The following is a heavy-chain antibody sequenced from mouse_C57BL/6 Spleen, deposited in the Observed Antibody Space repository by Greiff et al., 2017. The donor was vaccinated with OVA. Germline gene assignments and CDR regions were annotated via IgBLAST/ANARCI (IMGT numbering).Heavy chain of an antibody. CDR3: ARRRSYYSNYVY. D-gene: IGHD2-5*01. CDR1: GYTFTSYW. V-gene: IGHV1-50*01. CDR2: IDPSDSYT. J-gene: IGHJ2*01. Sequence: QVQLQQPGAELVKPGASVKLSCKASGYTFTSYWMQWVKQRPGQGLEWIGEIDPSDSYTNYNQKFKGKATLTVDTSSSTAYMQLSSLTSEDSAVYYCARRRSYYSNYVYWGQGTTLTVSS.